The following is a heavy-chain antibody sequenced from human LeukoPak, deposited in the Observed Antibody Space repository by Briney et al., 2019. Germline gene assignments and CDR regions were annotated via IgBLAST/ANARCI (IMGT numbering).Heavy chain of an antibody. V-gene: IGHV4-39*01. CDR1: GGSISSSNSY. CDR2: IHYSGNT. J-gene: IGHJ4*02. D-gene: IGHD5-18*01. Sequence: PSETLSLTCTVSGGSISSSNSYWGWIRQPPGEGLEWIGSIHYSGNTYYNPSLKSRLTISVDTSKNQFSLKLRSVTAADTAVYFCARKMGGYNYGLDNWGQGTLVTVSS. CDR3: ARKMGGYNYGLDN.